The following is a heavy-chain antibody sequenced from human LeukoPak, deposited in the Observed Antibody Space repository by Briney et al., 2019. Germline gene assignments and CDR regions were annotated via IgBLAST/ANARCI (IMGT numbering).Heavy chain of an antibody. Sequence: PSETLSLTCTVSGCSISSYYWSWIRQPPGKGLEWIGYIYYSGSTNYNPSLKSRVTISVDTSKNQFSLKLSSVTAADTAVYYCARVTLFWGGYFDYWGQGTLVTVSS. J-gene: IGHJ4*02. D-gene: IGHD3-16*01. V-gene: IGHV4-59*01. CDR3: ARVTLFWGGYFDY. CDR1: GCSISSYY. CDR2: IYYSGST.